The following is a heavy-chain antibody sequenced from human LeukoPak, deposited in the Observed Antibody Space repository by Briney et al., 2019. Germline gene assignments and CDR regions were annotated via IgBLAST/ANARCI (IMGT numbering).Heavy chain of an antibody. J-gene: IGHJ4*02. CDR2: IYYSGST. CDR3: ATHSAAAAVYFDY. CDR1: GGSISGYY. D-gene: IGHD6-13*01. Sequence: PSETLSLTCTVSGGSISGYYWSWIRQPPGKGLEWIGYIYYSGSTNYNPSLKSRVTVSVDTSKNQFSLKLSSVTAADTAVYYCATHSAAAAVYFDYWGQGALVTESS. V-gene: IGHV4-59*08.